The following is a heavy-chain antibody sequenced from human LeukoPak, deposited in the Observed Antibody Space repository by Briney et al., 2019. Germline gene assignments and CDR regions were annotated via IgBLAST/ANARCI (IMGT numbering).Heavy chain of an antibody. V-gene: IGHV4-39*07. J-gene: IGHJ2*01. CDR2: IYYSGST. CDR1: GGSINSKDHF. CDR3: ARDALYYSSSSCYRYWYFDL. D-gene: IGHD2-2*01. Sequence: SGTLSLTCTVSGGSINSKDHFWGWVRQPPGKGLEWIATIYYSGSTYHNPSLKSRVDISLDGSKNQFSLKLSSVTAADTAVYYCARDALYYSSSSCYRYWYFDLWGRGTLVTVSS.